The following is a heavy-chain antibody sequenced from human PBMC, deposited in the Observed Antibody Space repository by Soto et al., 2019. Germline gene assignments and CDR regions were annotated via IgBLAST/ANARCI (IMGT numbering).Heavy chain of an antibody. V-gene: IGHV3-23*01. CDR2: ISGSGGST. CDR1: GFTFSSYA. Sequence: GSLRLSCAASGFTFSSYAMSWVRQAPGKGLEWVSAISGSGGSTYYADSVKGRFTISRDNSKNTLHLQMNSLRAEDTAVYYCAKLPHRGYYDSSGYYVIMDVWGQGTTVTVSS. J-gene: IGHJ6*02. CDR3: AKLPHRGYYDSSGYYVIMDV. D-gene: IGHD3-22*01.